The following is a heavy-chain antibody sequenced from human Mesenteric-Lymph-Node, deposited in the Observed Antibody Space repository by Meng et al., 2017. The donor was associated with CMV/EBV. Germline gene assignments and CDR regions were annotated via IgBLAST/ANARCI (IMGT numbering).Heavy chain of an antibody. CDR1: GFTFSTYV. V-gene: IGHV3-23*03. Sequence: GESLKISCAASGFTFSTYVLSWVRQAPGRGLEWVSTIYRGANSIVYVDSVRGRFTISRDDSKNTLYLQMNGLRDEDTAVYYCARDLRDYANDYWGQGTLVTVSS. CDR2: IYRGANSI. J-gene: IGHJ4*02. D-gene: IGHD2-2*01. CDR3: ARDLRDYANDY.